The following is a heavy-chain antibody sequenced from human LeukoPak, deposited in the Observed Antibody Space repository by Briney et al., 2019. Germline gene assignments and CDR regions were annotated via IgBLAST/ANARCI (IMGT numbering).Heavy chain of an antibody. CDR1: GFTFSSYS. D-gene: IGHD3-10*01. CDR3: ARDPSYGGSGSYGFGY. J-gene: IGHJ4*02. V-gene: IGHV3-48*01. CDR2: ISSSSSTI. Sequence: GGSLRLSCAASGFTFSSYSMNWVRQAPGKGLEWVSYISSSSSTIYYADSVKGRFTISRDNAKNSLYLQMNSLRAEDTAVYYCARDPSYGGSGSYGFGYWGQGTLVTVSS.